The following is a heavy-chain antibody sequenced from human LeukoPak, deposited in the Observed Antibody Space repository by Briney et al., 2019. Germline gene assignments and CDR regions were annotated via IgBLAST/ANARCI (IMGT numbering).Heavy chain of an antibody. CDR2: INPNSGGT. CDR3: ARDHVDDGSGSYPGNY. J-gene: IGHJ4*02. D-gene: IGHD3-10*01. CDR1: GYTFTGYY. Sequence: GASVEVSCKASGYTFTGYYMHWVRQAPGQGLEWMGWINPNSGGTNYAQKFQGRVTMTRDTSISTAYMELSRLRSDDTAVYYCARDHVDDGSGSYPGNYWGQGTLVTVSS. V-gene: IGHV1-2*02.